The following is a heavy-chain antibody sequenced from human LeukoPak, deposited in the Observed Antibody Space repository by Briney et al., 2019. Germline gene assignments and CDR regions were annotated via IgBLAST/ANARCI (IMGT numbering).Heavy chain of an antibody. J-gene: IGHJ5*02. CDR1: GYTFTIYG. D-gene: IGHD1-1*01. CDR3: ARALPGAATAHNWFDP. Sequence: ASVRVSCKASGYTFTIYGISWVRQAPGQGLEWMGWISGFNVATNYAQKFQGRVTMTLDTSTNTTYMDLRTVTPDDTAIYYCARALPGAATAHNWFDPWGQGTLVTVSS. V-gene: IGHV1-18*01. CDR2: ISGFNVAT.